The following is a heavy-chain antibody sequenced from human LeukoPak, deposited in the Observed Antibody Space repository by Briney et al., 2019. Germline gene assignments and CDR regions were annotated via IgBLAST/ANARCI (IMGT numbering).Heavy chain of an antibody. J-gene: IGHJ4*02. CDR1: GFTFSTYE. CDR3: AREVIGGNSA. Sequence: PGGSLRLSCAASGFTFSTYEASWVRQAPGKGPEWVASISSSTTYIYYADSLKGRFTISRDDAKNSLYLQMSSLRAEDTAVYYCAREVIGGNSAWGQGTLVTVSS. V-gene: IGHV3-21*01. CDR2: ISSSTTYI. D-gene: IGHD4-23*01.